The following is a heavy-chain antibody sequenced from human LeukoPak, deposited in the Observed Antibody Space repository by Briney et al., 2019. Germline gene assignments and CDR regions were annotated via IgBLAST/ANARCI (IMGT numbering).Heavy chain of an antibody. J-gene: IGHJ6*02. D-gene: IGHD3-22*01. V-gene: IGHV4-30-2*01. CDR3: ARGDYYDSSGYYSYYGMDV. CDR1: GGSISSGGYS. CDR2: IYHSGST. Sequence: SQTLSLTCAVSGGSISSGGYSWSWIRQPPGKGLEWIGYIYHSGSTYYNPSLKSRVTISVDRSKNQLSLKLSSVTAADTAVYYCARGDYYDSSGYYSYYGMDVWGQGTTVTVSS.